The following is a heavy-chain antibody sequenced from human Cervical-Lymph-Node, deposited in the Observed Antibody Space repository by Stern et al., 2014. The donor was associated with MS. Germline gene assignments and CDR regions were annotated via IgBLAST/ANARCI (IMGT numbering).Heavy chain of an antibody. Sequence: QDQLVESGAEVKKPGASVKVSCKAAGYSFTGNYIHWLRQAPGQGLEWMGRDNPNSGDSNYALKFQGRVTMTRDTSISTAYMNLNRLGIDDTAVYYCARERGRAGPAMADYWGQGTLVTVSS. CDR2: DNPNSGDS. J-gene: IGHJ4*02. V-gene: IGHV1-2*06. CDR3: ARERGRAGPAMADY. CDR1: GYSFTGNY. D-gene: IGHD5-18*01.